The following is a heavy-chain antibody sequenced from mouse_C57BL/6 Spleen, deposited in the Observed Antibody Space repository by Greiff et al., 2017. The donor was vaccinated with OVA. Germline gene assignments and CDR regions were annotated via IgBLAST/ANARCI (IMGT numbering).Heavy chain of an antibody. CDR3: ARDRAYYSNQFAY. CDR2: ISDGGSYT. V-gene: IGHV5-4*01. CDR1: GFTFSSYA. Sequence: EVQLVESGGGLVKPGGSLKLSCAASGFTFSSYAMSWVRQTPEKRLEWVATISDGGSYTYYPDNVKGRFTISRDNAKNNLYLQMSHLKSEDTAMYYCARDRAYYSNQFAYWGQGTLVTVSA. D-gene: IGHD2-5*01. J-gene: IGHJ3*01.